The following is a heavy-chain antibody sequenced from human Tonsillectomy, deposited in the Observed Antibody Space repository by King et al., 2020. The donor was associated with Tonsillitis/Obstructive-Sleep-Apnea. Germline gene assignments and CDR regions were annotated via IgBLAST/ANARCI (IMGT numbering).Heavy chain of an antibody. J-gene: IGHJ5*02. Sequence: LVESGGGLVQPGGCLRLSCAASGFTFSSYSMNWVRQAPGKGLEWVSYISSSSSTIYSADSVKGRFTISRDNAKNSLYLQMNSLRDEDTAVYYCARRRADFPTWFDPWGQGTLVTVSS. D-gene: IGHD3-3*01. V-gene: IGHV3-48*02. CDR3: ARRRADFPTWFDP. CDR1: GFTFSSYS. CDR2: ISSSSSTI.